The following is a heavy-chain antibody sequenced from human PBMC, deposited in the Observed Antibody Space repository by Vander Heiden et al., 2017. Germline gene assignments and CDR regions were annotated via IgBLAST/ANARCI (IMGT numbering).Heavy chain of an antibody. CDR2: IYYRGTT. CDR1: GGSISSTSYY. V-gene: IGHV4-39*01. J-gene: IGHJ2*01. D-gene: IGHD3-3*02. Sequence: QLQLQESGPGLVKPSETLSLTCTVSGGSISSTSYYWAWVRQPPGKGLEWIGSIYYRGTTYNNPFLQSRVTMSVDTSENQFSLHLSSVTAADTAVYYCASSPLEVPSIFGTPYYWYFDLWGRGTLVTVSS. CDR3: ASSPLEVPSIFGTPYYWYFDL.